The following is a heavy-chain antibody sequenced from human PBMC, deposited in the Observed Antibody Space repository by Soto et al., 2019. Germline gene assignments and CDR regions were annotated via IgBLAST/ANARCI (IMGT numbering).Heavy chain of an antibody. Sequence: SETLSLTCTVSGGSISSSSYYWGWIRQPPGRGLEWIGSIYYSGSTYYNPSLKSRVTISVDTSKNQFSLKLSSVTAADTAVYYCARLGITMVRGVIIKGYYGMDVWGQGTTVTVSS. CDR1: GGSISSSSYY. D-gene: IGHD3-10*01. CDR2: IYYSGST. CDR3: ARLGITMVRGVIIKGYYGMDV. V-gene: IGHV4-39*01. J-gene: IGHJ6*02.